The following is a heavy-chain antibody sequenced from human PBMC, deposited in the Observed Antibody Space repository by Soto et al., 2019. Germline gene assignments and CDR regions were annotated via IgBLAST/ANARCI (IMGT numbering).Heavy chain of an antibody. D-gene: IGHD2-21*01. CDR1: CFTFSRYI. V-gene: IGHV3-21*01. CDR2: ISSTSTYI. Sequence: GGSRRLSCEGSCFTFSRYILNWVRQAPGKGLEWVASISSTSTYIYYGDFVKGRFSIARENAKNSLYLQMDSLRDEDTALYYCASEYCTGNSCYSRIFDYWGQGTLVNVSS. CDR3: ASEYCTGNSCYSRIFDY. J-gene: IGHJ4*02.